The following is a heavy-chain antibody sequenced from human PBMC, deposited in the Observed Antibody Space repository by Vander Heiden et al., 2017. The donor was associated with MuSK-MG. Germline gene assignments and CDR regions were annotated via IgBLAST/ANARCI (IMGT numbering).Heavy chain of an antibody. CDR3: ARGRNLGVYSGSYHFDY. CDR2: MNPNSGNT. J-gene: IGHJ4*02. Sequence: QVQLVQSGAEVKKAGAPVQVSCKASGYPFTMYDINWVRQATGQGLEWMGWMNPNSGNTGYAQKFHGRVTMTRNTSISTAYMELSSLRSEHTAVYYCARGRNLGVYSGSYHFDYWCQGTLVTVSS. CDR1: GYPFTMYD. D-gene: IGHD1-26*01. V-gene: IGHV1-8*01.